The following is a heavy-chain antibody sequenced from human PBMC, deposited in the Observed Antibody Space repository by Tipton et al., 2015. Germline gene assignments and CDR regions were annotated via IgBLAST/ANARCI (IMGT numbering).Heavy chain of an antibody. D-gene: IGHD1-26*01. CDR1: GFTFFIYA. J-gene: IGHJ6*02. CDR3: AKCLRELLYYYGTDV. Sequence: GSLRLSCTASGFTFFIYAMTWVRQAPGRGLEWVSVISGSGGSTYYADSVKGRFTISRDNSKNTLYLQMNSLRAEDTAVYYCAKCLRELLYYYGTDVWGQGTTVTVSS. V-gene: IGHV3-23*01. CDR2: ISGSGGST.